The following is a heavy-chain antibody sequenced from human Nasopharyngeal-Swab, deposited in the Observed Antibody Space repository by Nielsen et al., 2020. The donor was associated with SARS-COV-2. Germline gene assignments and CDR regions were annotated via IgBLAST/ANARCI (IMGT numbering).Heavy chain of an antibody. D-gene: IGHD4-17*01. J-gene: IGHJ4*02. CDR3: ARGYGDYDEAPFDY. Sequence: SVKVSCKASGGTFSSYAISWVRQAPGQGLEWMGGIIPIFGPANYAQKFQGRVTITADESTSTAYMELSSLRSEDTAVYYCARGYGDYDEAPFDYWGQGTLVTVSS. V-gene: IGHV1-69*13. CDR1: GGTFSSYA. CDR2: IIPIFGPA.